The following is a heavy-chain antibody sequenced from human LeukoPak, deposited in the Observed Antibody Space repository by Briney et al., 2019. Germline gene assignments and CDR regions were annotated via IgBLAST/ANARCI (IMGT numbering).Heavy chain of an antibody. CDR2: INHSGST. CDR3: ARGSLTRWPASQVYFDLIDY. Sequence: NPSETLSLTCAVYGGSFSGYYWSWIRQPPGKGLEWIGEINHSGSTNYNPSLKSRVTISVDTSKNQFSLKLSSVTAADTAVYYCARGSLTRWPASQVYFDLIDYWGQGTLVTVSS. V-gene: IGHV4-34*01. D-gene: IGHD1-14*01. J-gene: IGHJ4*02. CDR1: GGSFSGYY.